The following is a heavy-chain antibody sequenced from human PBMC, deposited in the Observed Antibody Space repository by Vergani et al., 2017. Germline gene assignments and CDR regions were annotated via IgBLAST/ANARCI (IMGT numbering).Heavy chain of an antibody. CDR2: IYYSGST. V-gene: IGHV4-59*01. J-gene: IGHJ4*02. D-gene: IGHD5-12*01. CDR3: ARTSGYDSPFFDY. Sequence: QVQLQESGPGLVKPSETLSLTCTVSGGSISSYYWSWIRQPPGKGVEWIGYIYYSGSTNYHPSLKSRVTISVDTSKNQFSLKLISVTAADTAVYYCARTSGYDSPFFDYWGQGTLVTVSS. CDR1: GGSISSYY.